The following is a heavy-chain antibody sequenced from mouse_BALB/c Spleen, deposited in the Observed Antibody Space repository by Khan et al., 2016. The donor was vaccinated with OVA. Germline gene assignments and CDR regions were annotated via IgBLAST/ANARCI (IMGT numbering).Heavy chain of an antibody. CDR3: ARNDYSRYFDV. CDR1: GCSLTNYG. CDR2: IWRGGST. J-gene: IGHJ1*01. V-gene: IGHV2-5-1*01. Sequence: QVQLQQSGPSLVQPSQSLSITCTVSGCSLTNYGVHWVRQSPGKGLEWLGVIWRGGSTDYSAAFMSRLSITKDNSKSQVFFKMNSLQADDTAIYYCARNDYSRYFDVWGAGTTVTVSS. D-gene: IGHD2-12*01.